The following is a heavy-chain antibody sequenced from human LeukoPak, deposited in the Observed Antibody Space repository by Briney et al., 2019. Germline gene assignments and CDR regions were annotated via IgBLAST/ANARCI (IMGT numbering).Heavy chain of an antibody. D-gene: IGHD4-17*01. V-gene: IGHV3-23*01. CDR3: AKSNGDYFDY. J-gene: IGHJ4*02. CDR2: ISGSGGST. Sequence: PGGSLRLSCAASGFTFSSYAMSWVSQAPGKGLEWVSDISGSGGSTYYADSVKGRFTISRDNSKNTLYLQMNSLRVEDTAVYYCAKSNGDYFDYWGQGTLVTVSS. CDR1: GFTFSSYA.